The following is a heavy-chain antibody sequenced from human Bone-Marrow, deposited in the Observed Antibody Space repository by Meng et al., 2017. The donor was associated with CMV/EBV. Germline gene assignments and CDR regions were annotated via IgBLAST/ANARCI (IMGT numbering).Heavy chain of an antibody. Sequence: FSRYGMPWVRQAPGKGLEWVAFIRYDGSNKYYADSVKGRFTISRDNSKNTLYLQMNSPRAEDTAVYYCAKDGITIFGVVTESRWFDPWGQGTLVTVSS. V-gene: IGHV3-30*02. J-gene: IGHJ5*02. CDR1: FSRYG. CDR3: AKDGITIFGVVTESRWFDP. CDR2: IRYDGSNK. D-gene: IGHD3-3*01.